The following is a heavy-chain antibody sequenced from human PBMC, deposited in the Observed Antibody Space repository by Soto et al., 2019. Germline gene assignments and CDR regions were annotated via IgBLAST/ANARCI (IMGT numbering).Heavy chain of an antibody. D-gene: IGHD3-22*01. J-gene: IGHJ4*02. V-gene: IGHV4-61*01. Sequence: PSETLSLTCTVSGGSVSSGSYYRSWIRQPPGKGLEWIGYIYYSGSTNYNPSLKSRVTISVDTSKNQFSLKLSSVTAADTAVYYCARDSYYYDSSGYDYWGQGTLVTVSS. CDR1: GGSVSSGSYY. CDR3: ARDSYYYDSSGYDY. CDR2: IYYSGST.